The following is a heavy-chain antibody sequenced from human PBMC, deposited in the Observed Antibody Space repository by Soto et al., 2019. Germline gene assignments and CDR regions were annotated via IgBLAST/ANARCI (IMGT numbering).Heavy chain of an antibody. D-gene: IGHD2-2*01. J-gene: IGHJ4*02. Sequence: SETLSLTCTVSGGSISSGGYYWSWIRQHPGKGLEWIGYIYYSGSTYYNPSLKSRVTISVDTSKNQFSLKLSSATAADTAVYYCARTRLSRQDIVVVPAAIFDYWGQGTLVTVS. CDR1: GGSISSGGYY. CDR2: IYYSGST. CDR3: ARTRLSRQDIVVVPAAIFDY. V-gene: IGHV4-31*03.